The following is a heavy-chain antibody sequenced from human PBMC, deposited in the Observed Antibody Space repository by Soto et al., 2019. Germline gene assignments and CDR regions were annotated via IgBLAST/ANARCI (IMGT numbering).Heavy chain of an antibody. CDR2: ISHDGGEK. CDR3: AKDLYGAGWYNYFDP. J-gene: IGHJ5*02. V-gene: IGHV3-30*18. D-gene: IGHD6-19*01. CDR1: GFTFSTTG. Sequence: QVHLVESGGGVVQPGRSLRLSCAASGFTFSTTGMHWVRQAPGKGLEWVAMISHDGGEKYYTDSVKGRFTISRDTSKNTLYLQMNRLRPEDTAMYHCAKDLYGAGWYNYFDPWGQGTLVSVSS.